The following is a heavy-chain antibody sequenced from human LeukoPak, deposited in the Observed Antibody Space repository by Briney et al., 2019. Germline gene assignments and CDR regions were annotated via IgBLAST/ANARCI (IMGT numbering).Heavy chain of an antibody. CDR1: GYSITSAYY. D-gene: IGHD6-25*01. CDR2: FFLKGST. J-gene: IGHJ6*03. CDR3: ARVERTYYYYYMDV. Sequence: SETLSLTCTVSGYSITSAYYWGWIRQPPGKGLEWIGSFFLKGSTYYNPSLKSRVTISVDTSKNQFSLTLSSVTAADTAVYYCARVERTYYYYYMDVWGKGTTVTISS. V-gene: IGHV4-38-2*02.